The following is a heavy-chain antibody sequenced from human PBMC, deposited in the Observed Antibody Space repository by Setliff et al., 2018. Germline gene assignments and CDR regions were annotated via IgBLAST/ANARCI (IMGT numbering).Heavy chain of an antibody. CDR1: GGSFSDYW. Sequence: SETLSLTCAVYGGSFSDYWWSWIRQPPGKGLEWIAEIHHSGSTNFHPSLKSRVAISVDPSKNQFYLNLRSVTAADTAVYFCARGTKTMVINYWYFDVWGRGTPVTVPS. D-gene: IGHD4-17*01. J-gene: IGHJ2*01. CDR3: ARGTKTMVINYWYFDV. V-gene: IGHV4-34*01. CDR2: IHHSGST.